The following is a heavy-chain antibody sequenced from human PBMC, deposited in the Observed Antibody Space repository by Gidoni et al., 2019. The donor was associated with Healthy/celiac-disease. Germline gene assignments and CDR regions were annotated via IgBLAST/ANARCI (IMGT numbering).Heavy chain of an antibody. CDR3: ARDTHCSSTSCSISASHAFDI. Sequence: EVQLVESGGGLVQPGGSLRLSCAASGFPFSSYEMNWVRQAPGKGLEWVSYISSSGSTIYYADSVKGRFTISRDNAKNSLYLQMNSLRAEDTAVYYCARDTHCSSTSCSISASHAFDIWGQGTMVTVSS. J-gene: IGHJ3*02. D-gene: IGHD2-2*01. CDR1: GFPFSSYE. CDR2: ISSSGSTI. V-gene: IGHV3-48*03.